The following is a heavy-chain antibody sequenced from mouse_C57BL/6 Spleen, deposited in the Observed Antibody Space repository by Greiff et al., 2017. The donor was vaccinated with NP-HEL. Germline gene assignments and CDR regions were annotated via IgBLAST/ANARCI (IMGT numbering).Heavy chain of an antibody. CDR2: IDPSDSYT. Sequence: VQLQQPGAELVKPGASVKLSCKASGYTFTSYWMQWVKQRPGQGLEWIGEIDPSDSYTNYNQKFKGKATLTVDTSSSTAYMQLSSLTSEDSAVYYCARRELLRSWFAYWGQGTLVTVSA. CDR3: ARRELLRSWFAY. J-gene: IGHJ3*01. V-gene: IGHV1-50*01. D-gene: IGHD1-1*01. CDR1: GYTFTSYW.